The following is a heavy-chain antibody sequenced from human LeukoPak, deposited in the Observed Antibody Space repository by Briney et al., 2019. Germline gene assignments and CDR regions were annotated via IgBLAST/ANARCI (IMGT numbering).Heavy chain of an antibody. Sequence: GGALGLSCGGSGFTFCSHLVGLVRPGPGEGVGGGAHINQDGSQKYYVDSVEGRFAISRDNAKNSLYLQMNSLRAEDTAIYYCARWRSQQSEFDLWGQGTLATISS. CDR1: GFTFCSHL. CDR3: ARWRSQQSEFDL. V-gene: IGHV3-7*01. J-gene: IGHJ4*02. D-gene: IGHD3-3*01. CDR2: INQDGSQK.